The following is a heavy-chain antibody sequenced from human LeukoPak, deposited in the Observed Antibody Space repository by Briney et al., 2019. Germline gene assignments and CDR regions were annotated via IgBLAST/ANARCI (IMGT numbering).Heavy chain of an antibody. V-gene: IGHV3-33*01. D-gene: IGHD6-13*01. CDR2: IWNDGSNK. Sequence: GGSLRLSCAASGFTLSTYGMYWVRQAPGKGLEWVAVIWNDGSNKHYADSVKGRFTISRDNSKNTLDLQMNSLRAEDTAVYYCARDLNPLAAQTPLGYWGQGTLVTVSS. J-gene: IGHJ4*02. CDR1: GFTLSTYG. CDR3: ARDLNPLAAQTPLGY.